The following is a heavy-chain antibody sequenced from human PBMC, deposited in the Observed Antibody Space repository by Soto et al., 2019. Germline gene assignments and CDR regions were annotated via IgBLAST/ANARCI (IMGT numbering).Heavy chain of an antibody. Sequence: SVKVSCKASGYTFTSYYMHWVRQAPGQGLEWMGIINPSGGSTSYAQKFQGRVTMTRDTSTSTVYMELSSLRSEDTAVYYCARDPAYCGGDCYREDDAFDIWGQGTMVTVSS. D-gene: IGHD2-21*02. CDR1: GYTFTSYY. CDR2: INPSGGST. CDR3: ARDPAYCGGDCYREDDAFDI. V-gene: IGHV1-46*01. J-gene: IGHJ3*02.